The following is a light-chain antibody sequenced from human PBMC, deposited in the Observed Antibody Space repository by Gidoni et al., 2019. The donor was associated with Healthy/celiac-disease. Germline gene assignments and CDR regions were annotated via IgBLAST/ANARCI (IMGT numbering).Light chain of an antibody. J-gene: IGLJ2*01. Sequence: QSVLTQPPSVSEAPWQTVTISCTGSSSNIGSGYDVHWYQQLPGTAPKLLIYGNCNRPAGVPDRVSGSKTGTSASLAITGLQAEDEADYYCQSYDSSLSGSVFGGGTKLTVL. V-gene: IGLV1-40*01. CDR3: QSYDSSLSGSV. CDR2: GNC. CDR1: SSNIGSGYD.